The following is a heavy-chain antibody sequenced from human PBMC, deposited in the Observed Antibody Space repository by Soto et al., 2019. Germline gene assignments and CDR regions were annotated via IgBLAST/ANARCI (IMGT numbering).Heavy chain of an antibody. Sequence: SETLSLTCAVSGGSISSGGYSWSWIRQPPGKGLEWIGYIYHSGSTYYNPSLKSRVTISVDRSKNQFSLKLSSVTAADTAVYHCASYNWNANWFDPWGQGTLVTVSS. J-gene: IGHJ5*02. CDR2: IYHSGST. CDR3: ASYNWNANWFDP. D-gene: IGHD1-20*01. CDR1: GGSISSGGYS. V-gene: IGHV4-30-2*01.